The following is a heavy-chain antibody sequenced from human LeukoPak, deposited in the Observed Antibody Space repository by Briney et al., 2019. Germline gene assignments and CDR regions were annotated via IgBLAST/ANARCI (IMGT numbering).Heavy chain of an antibody. Sequence: ASVKVSCKASGDTFTSFDINWVRQAAGQGLEGRGWMNYNSGNTGYAQKFQGRVIMTRNISISTAYMELSSLRSEDSAVYYCARVKYNWNDIFENWFDPWGQGTLVTVSS. D-gene: IGHD1-1*01. V-gene: IGHV1-8*01. CDR3: ARVKYNWNDIFENWFDP. CDR1: GDTFTSFD. CDR2: MNYNSGNT. J-gene: IGHJ5*02.